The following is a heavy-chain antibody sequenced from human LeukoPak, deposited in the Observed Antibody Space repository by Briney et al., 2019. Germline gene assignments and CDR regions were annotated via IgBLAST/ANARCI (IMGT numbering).Heavy chain of an antibody. CDR1: GGTFSSYA. V-gene: IGHV1-18*01. CDR3: VRDGYGSGKGYFDY. Sequence: ASVKVSCKASGGTFSSYAISWMRQAPGQGLEWMGWISAYDGNTNSAQKVQGRVIMTTDTSTSTAYMELRSLISDDTAVYYCVRDGYGSGKGYFDYWGQGTLVTVSS. D-gene: IGHD3-10*01. J-gene: IGHJ4*02. CDR2: ISAYDGNT.